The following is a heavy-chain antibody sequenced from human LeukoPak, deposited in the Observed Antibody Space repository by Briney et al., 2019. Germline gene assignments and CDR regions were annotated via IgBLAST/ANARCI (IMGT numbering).Heavy chain of an antibody. D-gene: IGHD6-6*01. V-gene: IGHV3-7*01. Sequence: PGGSLRLSCAASGFTFGNYWMSWVRQAPGKGLEWVANIKQDGSDKYHVDSVTGRFTISRDNAKNSLYLEMNSLRAEDTAVYYCARWATSFDSWGLGALVTVSS. CDR1: GFTFGNYW. CDR3: ARWATSFDS. J-gene: IGHJ4*02. CDR2: IKQDGSDK.